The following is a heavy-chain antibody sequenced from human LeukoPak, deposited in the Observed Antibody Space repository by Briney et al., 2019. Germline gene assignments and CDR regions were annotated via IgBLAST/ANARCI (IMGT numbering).Heavy chain of an antibody. V-gene: IGHV4-34*01. CDR1: GDSISGGGSF. Sequence: SETLSLTCSVSGDSISGGGSFWSWIRQPPGKGLEWIGEINHSGSTNYNPSLKSRVTISVDTSKNQFSLKLSSVTAADTAVYYCARGGGCTNGVCYTFDYWGQGTLVTVSS. CDR3: ARGGGCTNGVCYTFDY. J-gene: IGHJ4*02. CDR2: INHSGST. D-gene: IGHD2-8*01.